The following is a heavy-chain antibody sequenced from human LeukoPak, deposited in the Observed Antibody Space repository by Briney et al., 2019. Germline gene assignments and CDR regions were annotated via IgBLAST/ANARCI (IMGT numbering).Heavy chain of an antibody. CDR3: ARAPLGGWGKVWFDY. V-gene: IGHV4-59*01. J-gene: IGHJ4*02. CDR1: GGSISSYY. Sequence: SETLSLTCTVSGGSISSYYWSWIRQPPGKGLEWMGYIYYSGSTNYNPSLKSRVTISVDTSKNQFSLKLSSVTAADTAVYYCARAPLGGWGKVWFDYWGQGTLVTVSS. D-gene: IGHD6-19*01. CDR2: IYYSGST.